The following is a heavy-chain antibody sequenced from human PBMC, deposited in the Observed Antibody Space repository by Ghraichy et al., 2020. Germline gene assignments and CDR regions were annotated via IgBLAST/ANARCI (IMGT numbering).Heavy chain of an antibody. J-gene: IGHJ4*02. V-gene: IGHV3-64*01. Sequence: GGSLRLSCAASGFTFSSYAMHWVRQAPGKGLESVSAISTDGGTTYYANSVKGRFTISRDNSKNTLYLQMGSLRAEDMGVVYCARGDSSGWYEYWGQGTLVTVSS. D-gene: IGHD6-13*01. CDR2: ISTDGGTT. CDR1: GFTFSSYA. CDR3: ARGDSSGWYEY.